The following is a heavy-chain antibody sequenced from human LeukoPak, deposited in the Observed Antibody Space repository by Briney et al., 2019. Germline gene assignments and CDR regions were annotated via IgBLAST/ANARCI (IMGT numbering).Heavy chain of an antibody. V-gene: IGHV3-23*01. J-gene: IGHJ4*02. D-gene: IGHD5-18*01. CDR3: AKVIVPTLQRGYSYGFDY. Sequence: PGGSLRLSCAASGFTFSSYAMSWVRQAPGKGLEWVSAISGSGGSTYYADSVKGRFTISRDNSKNTLYLQMNSLRAEDTAVYYCAKVIVPTLQRGYSYGFDYWGQGTLVTVSS. CDR1: GFTFSSYA. CDR2: ISGSGGST.